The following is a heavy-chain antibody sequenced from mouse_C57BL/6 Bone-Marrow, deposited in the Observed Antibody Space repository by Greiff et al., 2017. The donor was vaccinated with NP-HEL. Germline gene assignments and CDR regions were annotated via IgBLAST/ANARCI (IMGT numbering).Heavy chain of an antibody. Sequence: EVMLVESGGGLVQPGGSLKLSCAASGFTFSDYYMYWVRQTPEKRLEWVAYISNGGGSTYYPDTVKGRFTISRDNAKNTLYLQMSRLKSEDTAMYYCARPSNWDRYFDVWGTGTTVTVSS. CDR3: ARPSNWDRYFDV. J-gene: IGHJ1*03. CDR1: GFTFSDYY. V-gene: IGHV5-12*01. D-gene: IGHD4-1*01. CDR2: ISNGGGST.